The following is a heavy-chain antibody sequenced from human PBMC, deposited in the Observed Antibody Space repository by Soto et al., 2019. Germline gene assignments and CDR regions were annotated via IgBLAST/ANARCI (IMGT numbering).Heavy chain of an antibody. D-gene: IGHD3-22*01. CDR1: GFTSSSYA. CDR3: AKDRTITMVVVPHAFDI. CDR2: ISGSGGST. Sequence: EVQLLESGGGLVQPGGSLRLSCAASGFTSSSYAMSWVRQAPGKGLEWVSGISGSGGSTYYADSVKGRFTISRNNSKTTLYLQMNSLRAEDTAVYYCAKDRTITMVVVPHAFDIGSQWTMVTVSS. V-gene: IGHV3-23*01. J-gene: IGHJ3*02.